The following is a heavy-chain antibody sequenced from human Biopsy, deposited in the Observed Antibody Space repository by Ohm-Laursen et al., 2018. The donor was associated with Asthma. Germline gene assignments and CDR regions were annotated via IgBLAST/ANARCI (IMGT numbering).Heavy chain of an antibody. D-gene: IGHD6-19*01. V-gene: IGHV3-30-3*01. J-gene: IGHJ4*02. Sequence: SLRLSRAASRFTYEMHWVRQAPGKGLEWVAGISYDGSSIYYADSVKGRFTISRDNSKNTLSLQMNSLTAEDTAVYYCAREGVAGTHIEDWGQGTLVTVSP. CDR3: AREGVAGTHIED. CDR2: ISYDGSSI. CDR1: RFTYE.